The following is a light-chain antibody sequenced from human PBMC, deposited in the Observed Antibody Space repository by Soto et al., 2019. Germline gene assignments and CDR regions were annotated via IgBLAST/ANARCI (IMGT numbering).Light chain of an antibody. CDR3: QQYNSYSWT. CDR1: QSISSW. J-gene: IGKJ1*01. CDR2: DAS. Sequence: DIQMTQSPSTLSASVGDRVTITCRASQSISSWLAWYRQKPGKAPKLLIYDASSLESGVPSRFSGSGSGTEFPLTISSLQPDDFATYYCQQYNSYSWTFGQGTKVEIK. V-gene: IGKV1-5*01.